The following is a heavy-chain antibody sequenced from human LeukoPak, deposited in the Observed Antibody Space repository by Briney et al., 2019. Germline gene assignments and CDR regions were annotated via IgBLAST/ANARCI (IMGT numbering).Heavy chain of an antibody. J-gene: IGHJ4*02. Sequence: PGGSLRLSCAASGLIFSSYWMSWVRQAPGKGLEWVANIKQDGSEKYYVDSVKGRFTISRDNAKNSLYLQMNSLRAEDTAVYYCAKNRMTDGLFWGQGTLVTVSP. CDR3: AKNRMTDGLF. CDR2: IKQDGSEK. D-gene: IGHD3-9*01. V-gene: IGHV3-7*01. CDR1: GLIFSSYW.